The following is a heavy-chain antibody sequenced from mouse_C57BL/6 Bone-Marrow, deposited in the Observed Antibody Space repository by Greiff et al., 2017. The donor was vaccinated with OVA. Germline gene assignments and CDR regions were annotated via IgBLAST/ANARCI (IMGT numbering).Heavy chain of an antibody. CDR3: ARLDAMDY. CDR1: GFTFSDFY. J-gene: IGHJ4*01. V-gene: IGHV5-12*01. CDR2: ISNGGGST. Sequence: DVKLQESGGGLVQPGGSLKLSCAASGFTFSDFYMYWIRQTPEKRLEWVAYISNGGGSTYYPDTVKGRFTISRDNAKNTLYLQMSRLKSEDTAMDYCARLDAMDYWGQGTSVTVSS.